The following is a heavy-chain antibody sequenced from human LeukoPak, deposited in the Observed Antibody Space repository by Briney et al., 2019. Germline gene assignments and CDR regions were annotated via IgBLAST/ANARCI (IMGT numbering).Heavy chain of an antibody. J-gene: IGHJ4*02. CDR1: GGSMSSYY. D-gene: IGHD2-15*01. Sequence: PSETLSLTCTVSGGSMSSYYWSWIRQPPGKGLQWLAYIYYTGTTNYPPSLKSRVTISVDTSKNQFSLKLTSVTAADTAIYYCARQPASCGGGSCHVAYWGQGMLVTVPS. CDR2: IYYTGTT. CDR3: ARQPASCGGGSCHVAY. V-gene: IGHV4-59*08.